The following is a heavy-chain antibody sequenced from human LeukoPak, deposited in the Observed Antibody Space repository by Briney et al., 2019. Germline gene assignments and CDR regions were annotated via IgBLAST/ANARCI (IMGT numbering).Heavy chain of an antibody. CDR3: AKAEADERLAAAVLIFDY. V-gene: IGHV3-23*01. Sequence: QPGGSLRLSCAASGFTFSSYAMSGVRQAPGKGLEWVSAISGSGGSTYYADSVKGRFTISRDNSKNTLYLQMNSLRAEDTAVYYCAKAEADERLAAAVLIFDYWGQGTLVTVSS. D-gene: IGHD6-13*01. J-gene: IGHJ4*02. CDR1: GFTFSSYA. CDR2: ISGSGGST.